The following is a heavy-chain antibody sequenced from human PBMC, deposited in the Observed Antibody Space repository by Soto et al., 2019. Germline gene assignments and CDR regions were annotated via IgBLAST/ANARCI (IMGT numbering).Heavy chain of an antibody. D-gene: IGHD2-21*01. CDR1: GFIFENFG. Sequence: PGGSLRLSCAASGFIFENFGMSWVRQAPGKGLEWISSISGSGFKKYYADSVKGRFTISRDNSKSTVYLELNNLSAEDTAVYHCEKHQRVESVTLDTVDWFDTWGHGSVVTVSS. CDR3: EKHQRVESVTLDTVDWFDT. V-gene: IGHV3-23*01. CDR2: ISGSGFKK. J-gene: IGHJ5*01.